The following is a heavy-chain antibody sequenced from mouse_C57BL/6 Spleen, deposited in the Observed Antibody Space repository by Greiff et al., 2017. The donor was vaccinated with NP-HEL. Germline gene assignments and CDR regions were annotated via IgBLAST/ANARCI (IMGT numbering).Heavy chain of an antibody. J-gene: IGHJ1*03. Sequence: QVQLQQSGAELVKPGASVKISCKASGYAFSSYWMNWVKQRPGKGLEWIGQIYPGDGDTNYNGKFKGKATLTADKSSSTAYMQLSSLTSEDSAVYFCARAGYSNYVPSWYFDVWGTGTTVTVSS. CDR2: IYPGDGDT. D-gene: IGHD2-5*01. V-gene: IGHV1-80*01. CDR1: GYAFSSYW. CDR3: ARAGYSNYVPSWYFDV.